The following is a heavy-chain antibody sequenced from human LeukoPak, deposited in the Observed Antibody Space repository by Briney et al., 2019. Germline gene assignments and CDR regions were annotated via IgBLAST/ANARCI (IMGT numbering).Heavy chain of an antibody. CDR3: ARDADGYSSLDY. CDR1: GFTFSSYS. D-gene: IGHD5-24*01. J-gene: IGHJ4*02. Sequence: GGSLRLSCAASGFTFSSYSMNWVRQAPGKGLEWVSSISSSSSYIYYADSVKGRFTISRDNAEKSVSLQMNSLRAEDTAVYYCARDADGYSSLDYWGQGTLVTVSS. V-gene: IGHV3-21*01. CDR2: ISSSSSYI.